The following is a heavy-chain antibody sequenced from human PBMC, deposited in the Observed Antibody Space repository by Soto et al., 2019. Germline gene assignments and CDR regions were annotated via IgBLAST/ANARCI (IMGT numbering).Heavy chain of an antibody. Sequence: ASVKVSCKASGYTFTNYGITWVRQAPGQGLEWMGWISAYNGNTHYTQRLQGRVTMTEDTSTDTAYMELSSLRSEDTAVYYCATASITMVRGVIITSYDWFDPWGQGTLVTSPQ. CDR2: ISAYNGNT. D-gene: IGHD3-10*01. CDR1: GYTFTNYG. CDR3: ATASITMVRGVIITSYDWFDP. J-gene: IGHJ5*02. V-gene: IGHV1-18*01.